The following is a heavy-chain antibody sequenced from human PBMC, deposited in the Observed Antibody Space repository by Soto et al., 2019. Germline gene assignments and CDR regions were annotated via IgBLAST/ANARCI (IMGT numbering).Heavy chain of an antibody. V-gene: IGHV3-48*02. CDR1: GFIFSDYT. CDR2: ISSSGGAI. Sequence: GGSLRLSCAASGFIFSDYTMAWVRQAPGRGLEFVSHISSSGGAIFYAESVKGRFTVSRDNAKNSLYLQMNSLRDEDTAVYFCARDHGGSTWFVGVYYFFGMDVWGQGTAVTVSS. D-gene: IGHD6-13*01. J-gene: IGHJ6*02. CDR3: ARDHGGSTWFVGVYYFFGMDV.